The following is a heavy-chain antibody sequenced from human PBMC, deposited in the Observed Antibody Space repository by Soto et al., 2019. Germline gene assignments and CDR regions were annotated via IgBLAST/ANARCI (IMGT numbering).Heavy chain of an antibody. D-gene: IGHD3-16*01. Sequence: PGGSLRLSCAASRYTFKSHGLSWVRQAPGKGLEWVSTIDSSGVNTHYADSVKGRFTISRDNSRNTLHLQMHDLRADGTALYYCLSWVSAHFDYWGQGTVVTVSS. CDR2: IDSSGVNT. V-gene: IGHV3-23*01. CDR1: RYTFKSHG. J-gene: IGHJ4*02. CDR3: LSWVSAHFDY.